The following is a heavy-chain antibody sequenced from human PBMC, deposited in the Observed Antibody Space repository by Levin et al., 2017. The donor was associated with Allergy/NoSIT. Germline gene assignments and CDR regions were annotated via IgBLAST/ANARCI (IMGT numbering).Heavy chain of an antibody. D-gene: IGHD6-13*01. V-gene: IGHV3-30-3*01. CDR2: ISYDGSNK. CDR1: GFTFSSYA. Sequence: GESLKISCAASGFTFSSYAMHWVRQAPGKGLEWVAVISYDGSNKYYADSVKGRFTISRDNSKNTLYLQMNSLRAEDTAVYYCARDEIAAAGKYYFDYWGQGTLVTVSS. CDR3: ARDEIAAAGKYYFDY. J-gene: IGHJ4*02.